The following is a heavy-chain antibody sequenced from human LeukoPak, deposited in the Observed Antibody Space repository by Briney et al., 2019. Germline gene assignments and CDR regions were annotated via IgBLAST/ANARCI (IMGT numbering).Heavy chain of an antibody. J-gene: IGHJ4*02. Sequence: ASVKVSCKTSGYTFTDYYIHWVRQAPGQGLGWMGWINTNTGNPTYAQGFTGRFVFSLDTSVSTAYLQISSLKAEDTAVYYCAREAEYYDSSPKGCFDYWGQGTLVTVSS. CDR1: GYTFTDYY. CDR2: INTNTGNP. CDR3: AREAEYYDSSPKGCFDY. D-gene: IGHD3-22*01. V-gene: IGHV7-4-1*02.